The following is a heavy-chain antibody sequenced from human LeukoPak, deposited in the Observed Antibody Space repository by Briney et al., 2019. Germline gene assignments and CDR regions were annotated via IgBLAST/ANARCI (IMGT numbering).Heavy chain of an antibody. J-gene: IGHJ4*02. CDR3: AKLPGRAADY. CDR2: ISDSGGST. CDR1: GFTFSSYV. V-gene: IGHV3-23*01. Sequence: GGSLRFSCAASGFTFSSYVMNWVRQAPGKGLGWVSGISDSGGSTYYADSVKGRFTISRDNSKNTLYLQMNSLRAEDTAVYYCAKLPGRAADYWGQGTLVTVSS.